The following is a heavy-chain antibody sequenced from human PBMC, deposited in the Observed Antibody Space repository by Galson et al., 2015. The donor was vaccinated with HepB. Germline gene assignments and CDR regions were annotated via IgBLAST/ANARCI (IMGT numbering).Heavy chain of an antibody. CDR3: THSFLIAAIQF. Sequence: PALVKPTQTLTLTCTFSGFSLNTSGVGVGWIRQPPGKALEWLAIIYWDDGERYSPSLKSRLTITKDTSKNQVVLTMTNMDPVDTATYYCTHSFLIAAIQFWGQGTLVTVSS. V-gene: IGHV2-5*02. CDR1: GFSLNTSGVG. D-gene: IGHD2-21*01. J-gene: IGHJ4*02. CDR2: IYWDDGE.